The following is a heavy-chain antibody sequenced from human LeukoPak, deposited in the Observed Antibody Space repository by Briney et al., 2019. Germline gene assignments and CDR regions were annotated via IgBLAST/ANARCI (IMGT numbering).Heavy chain of an antibody. CDR2: LNPNRGNT. Sequence: ASVKVSCKASGYTLTSYDINWGRQATGQGLEWMGWLNPNRGNTGYAQKFQGRLTMTRNTSISTAYMELSSLRSEDTAVYYCARGPYPYQLLYRGDDWFDPRGQGTLLTVSS. D-gene: IGHD2-2*02. CDR1: GYTLTSYD. CDR3: ARGPYPYQLLYRGDDWFDP. V-gene: IGHV1-8*01. J-gene: IGHJ5*02.